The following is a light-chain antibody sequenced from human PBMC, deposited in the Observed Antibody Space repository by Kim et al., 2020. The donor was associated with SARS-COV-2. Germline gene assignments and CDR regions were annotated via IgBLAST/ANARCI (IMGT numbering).Light chain of an antibody. CDR3: QQYNNWPPWT. Sequence: PGERAPLSCRASQSVSSNFAWYQQKPGQAPRLLIYGASTRATGIPARFSGSGSGTEFTLTISSLQSEDFAVYYCQQYNNWPPWTFGQGTKVDIK. V-gene: IGKV3-15*01. J-gene: IGKJ1*01. CDR2: GAS. CDR1: QSVSSN.